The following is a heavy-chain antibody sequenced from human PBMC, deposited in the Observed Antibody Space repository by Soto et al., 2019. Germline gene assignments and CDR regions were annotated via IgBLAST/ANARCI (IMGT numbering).Heavy chain of an antibody. CDR2: ISYDGSKK. J-gene: IGHJ4*02. CDR1: GFTFSSDA. V-gene: IGHV3-30-3*01. D-gene: IGHD2-2*01. Sequence: QVQLVESGGGVVQPGRSLRLSCAASGFTFSSDAMHWVRQDLGKGLEWVAVISYDGSKKYYADSVKGRFTISRDNSKNTLYLQMNSLRAEATAVYYCAGAYAAISPGDYWGEGTLVTVSS. CDR3: AGAYAAISPGDY.